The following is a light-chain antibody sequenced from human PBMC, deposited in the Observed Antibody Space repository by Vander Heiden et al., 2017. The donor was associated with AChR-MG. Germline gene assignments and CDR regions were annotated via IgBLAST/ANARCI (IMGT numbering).Light chain of an antibody. CDR1: QSVSSN. Sequence: IVMTQSPVTLSVSPGERATLSCRASQSVSSNLAWYQQKPGQAPRLLIYGASTRATGIQARFSGSGSGTEFTLTISSLQSEDFAVYYCQQDNNWPYTFGQRTKLEI. CDR3: QQDNNWPYT. V-gene: IGKV3-15*01. J-gene: IGKJ2*01. CDR2: GAS.